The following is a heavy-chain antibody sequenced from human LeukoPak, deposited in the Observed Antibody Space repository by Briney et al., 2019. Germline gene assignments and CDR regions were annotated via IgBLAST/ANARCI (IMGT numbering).Heavy chain of an antibody. J-gene: IGHJ6*02. CDR2: ISYDGSNK. Sequence: GGSLRLSCAASGFTFSSYAMHWVRQAPGKGLEWVAVISYDGSNKYYADSVKGRFTISRDNSKNTLYLQMNSLRAEDTAVYYCAKNTHDYYYYYGLDVWGQGTTVTVSS. V-gene: IGHV3-30-3*01. CDR3: AKNTHDYYYYYGLDV. D-gene: IGHD1/OR15-1a*01. CDR1: GFTFSSYA.